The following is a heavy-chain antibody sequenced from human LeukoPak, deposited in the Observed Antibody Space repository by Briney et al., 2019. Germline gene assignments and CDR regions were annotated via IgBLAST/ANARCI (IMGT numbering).Heavy chain of an antibody. Sequence: SVKVSCKASGGTFSSYAISWVRQAPGQGLEWMGGIIPIFGTANYAQKFQGRVTITTDESTSTAYMELSSLRSEDTAVYYCARVPRITIFGVVTSGAFDIWGQGTMVTVSS. D-gene: IGHD3-3*01. J-gene: IGHJ3*02. CDR1: GGTFSSYA. CDR2: IIPIFGTA. CDR3: ARVPRITIFGVVTSGAFDI. V-gene: IGHV1-69*05.